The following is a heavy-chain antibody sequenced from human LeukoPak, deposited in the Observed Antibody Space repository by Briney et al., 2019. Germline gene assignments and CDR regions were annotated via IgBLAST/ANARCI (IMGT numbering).Heavy chain of an antibody. V-gene: IGHV4-59*01. CDR1: GGSISSYY. Sequence: SETLSLTCTVSGGSISSYYWSWIRQPPGKGLEWIGYIYYSGSTNYNPSLKSRVTISVDASKNQFSLKLSSVTAADTAVYYCARYVWGSYPTFEDYWGQGTLVTVSS. J-gene: IGHJ4*02. CDR3: ARYVWGSYPTFEDY. CDR2: IYYSGST. D-gene: IGHD3-16*02.